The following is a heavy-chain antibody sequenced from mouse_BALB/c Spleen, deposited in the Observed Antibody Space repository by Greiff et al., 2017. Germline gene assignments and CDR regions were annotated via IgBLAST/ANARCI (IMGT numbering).Heavy chain of an antibody. V-gene: IGHV5-6*01. CDR2: ISSGGSYT. Sequence: EVQVVESGGDLVKPGGSLKLSCAASGFTFSSYGMSWVRQTPDKRLEWVATISSGGSYTYYPDSVKGRFTISRDNAKNTLYLQMSSLKSEDTAMYYCARLYDYDLYFDYWGQGTTLTVSS. D-gene: IGHD2-4*01. CDR1: GFTFSSYG. J-gene: IGHJ2*01. CDR3: ARLYDYDLYFDY.